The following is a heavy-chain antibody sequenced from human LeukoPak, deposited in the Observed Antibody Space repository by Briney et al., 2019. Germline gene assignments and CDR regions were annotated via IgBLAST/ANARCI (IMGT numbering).Heavy chain of an antibody. Sequence: SETLSLTCAVYGGSFSGYYWSWLRQPPGKGLEWIGEINHSGSTNYNPSLKSRVTISVDTSKNQFSLKLSSVTAADTAVYYCARGQSYGGNPRAFDIWGQGTMVTVSS. CDR1: GGSFSGYY. D-gene: IGHD4-23*01. V-gene: IGHV4-34*01. J-gene: IGHJ3*02. CDR2: INHSGST. CDR3: ARGQSYGGNPRAFDI.